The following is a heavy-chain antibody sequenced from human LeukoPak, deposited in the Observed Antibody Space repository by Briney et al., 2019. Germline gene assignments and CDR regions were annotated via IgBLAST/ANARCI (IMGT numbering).Heavy chain of an antibody. J-gene: IGHJ4*02. D-gene: IGHD6-13*01. V-gene: IGHV3-48*04. CDR3: ATHPYAIAAAGVL. CDR1: GFTFSGYS. Sequence: GGSLRLSCAASGFTFSGYSMNWVRQAPGKGLEWVSYISSGSSTIFYADSVKGRFTISRDNAQSSLYLQMNSLRAEDTAVYYCATHPYAIAAAGVLWGQGTLVTVSS. CDR2: ISSGSSTI.